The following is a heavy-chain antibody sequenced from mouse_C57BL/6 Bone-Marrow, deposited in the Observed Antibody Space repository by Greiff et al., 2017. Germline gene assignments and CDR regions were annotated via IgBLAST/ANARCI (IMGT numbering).Heavy chain of an antibody. CDR1: GYAFTNYL. J-gene: IGHJ4*01. D-gene: IGHD2-2*01. Sequence: VNLQESGAELVRPGTSVKVSCKASGYAFTNYLIEWVKQRPGQGLEWIGVINPGSGGTNYNEKFKGKATLTADKSSSTAYMQLRRLTSEDSEVYFWERKGGYDGDAMDYWGQGTSVTVSS. CDR3: ERKGGYDGDAMDY. CDR2: INPGSGGT. V-gene: IGHV1-54*01.